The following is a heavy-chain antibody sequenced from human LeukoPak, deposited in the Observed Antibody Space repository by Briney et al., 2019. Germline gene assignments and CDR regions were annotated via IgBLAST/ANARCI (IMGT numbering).Heavy chain of an antibody. CDR1: GFTYRSYS. J-gene: IGHJ4*02. CDR3: ASVDYYGSGNYYNDVDY. V-gene: IGHV3-21*01. CDR2: ISSSSSYI. Sequence: PGGSLRFSCAASGFTYRSYSMNWVRQAPGKGLEWVSSISSSSSYIYYADSVKGRFTISRENAKNSLYLQMNSLRAEDTALYYCASVDYYGSGNYYNDVDYWGQGTLVTVSS. D-gene: IGHD3-10*01.